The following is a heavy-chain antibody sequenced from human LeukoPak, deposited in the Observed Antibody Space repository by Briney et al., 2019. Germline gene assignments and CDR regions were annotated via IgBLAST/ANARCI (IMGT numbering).Heavy chain of an antibody. CDR3: SNLRLGAPKGVRLDD. CDR2: IRYDGTKE. Sequence: GGSLRLSCAASGFAFSTYGIHWVRQAPGKGLEWVSFIRYDGTKEFYSDSVKGRFTVSRDNTKSLVFLHMNSLTVEDTAVYYCSNLRLGAPKGVRLDDWGQGTLVTVSP. D-gene: IGHD3-16*01. V-gene: IGHV3-30*02. J-gene: IGHJ4*02. CDR1: GFAFSTYG.